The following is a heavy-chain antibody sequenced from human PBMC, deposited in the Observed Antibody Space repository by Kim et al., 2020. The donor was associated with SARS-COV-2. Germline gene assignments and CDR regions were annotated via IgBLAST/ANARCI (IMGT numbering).Heavy chain of an antibody. Sequence: SETLSLTCTVSGGSISSGDFYWRWNRQPPGKGLEWIGYIYYSGSTYYNPFLKRRVTISVDTSNNQFSLLLSTVTAAATAGYYCAREGVEGAAAGTVDYLG. CDR1: GGSISSGDFY. D-gene: IGHD6-13*01. CDR3: AREGVEGAAAGTVDY. CDR2: IYYSGST. J-gene: IGHJ4*01. V-gene: IGHV4-30-4*01.